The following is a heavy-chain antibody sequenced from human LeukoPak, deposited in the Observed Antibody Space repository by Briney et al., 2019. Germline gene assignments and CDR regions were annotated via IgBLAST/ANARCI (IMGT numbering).Heavy chain of an antibody. CDR2: IYYSGST. Sequence: PSETLSLTCTVSGGSISSSSYYWGWIRQPPGKGLEWIGSIYYSGSTYYNPSLKSRVTISVDTSKNQFSLKLSSVTAADTAVYYCARLGETDIVVVPGAFDIWGQGTMVTVSS. V-gene: IGHV4-39*01. CDR3: ARLGETDIVVVPGAFDI. D-gene: IGHD2-2*01. CDR1: GGSISSSSYY. J-gene: IGHJ3*02.